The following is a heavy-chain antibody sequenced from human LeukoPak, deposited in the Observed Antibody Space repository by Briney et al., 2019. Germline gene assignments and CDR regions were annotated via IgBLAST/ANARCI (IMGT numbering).Heavy chain of an antibody. CDR1: GYTLTELS. D-gene: IGHD1-26*01. CDR2: SDPEDGET. CDR3: ATPAGYSGSYPD. Sequence: ASVKVSCKVSGYTLTELSMHWVRQAPGKGLEWMGGSDPEDGETIYAQKFQGRVTMTEDTSTDTAYMELSSLRSEDTAVYYCATPAGYSGSYPDWGQGTLVTVSS. V-gene: IGHV1-24*01. J-gene: IGHJ4*02.